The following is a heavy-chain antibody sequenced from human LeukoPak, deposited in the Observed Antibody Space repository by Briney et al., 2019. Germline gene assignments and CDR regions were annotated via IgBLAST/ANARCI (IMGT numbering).Heavy chain of an antibody. J-gene: IGHJ6*02. Sequence: ASVKVSCTASGYTFTDYYIHWVRQAPGQGLEWMGWINPNSGGTNYAQKFQGRVTMTRDTSISTAYMELSRLRSDDTAVYYCARDPIQVPYGMDVWGQGTTVTVSS. CDR3: ARDPIQVPYGMDV. CDR2: INPNSGGT. V-gene: IGHV1-2*02. D-gene: IGHD5-18*01. CDR1: GYTFTDYY.